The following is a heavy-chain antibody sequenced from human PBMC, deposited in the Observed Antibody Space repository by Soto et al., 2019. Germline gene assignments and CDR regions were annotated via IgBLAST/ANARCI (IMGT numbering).Heavy chain of an antibody. CDR1: GGSISSYY. J-gene: IGHJ4*02. Sequence: SETLSLTCIVSGGSISSYYWIWIRQPAGKGLEWIGRIYTSGSTNYNPSLKSRVTMSVDTSKNQFSLKLSSVTAADTAVYYCARVHCSGGSCYDYWGQGTLVTVSS. V-gene: IGHV4-4*07. CDR2: IYTSGST. D-gene: IGHD2-15*01. CDR3: ARVHCSGGSCYDY.